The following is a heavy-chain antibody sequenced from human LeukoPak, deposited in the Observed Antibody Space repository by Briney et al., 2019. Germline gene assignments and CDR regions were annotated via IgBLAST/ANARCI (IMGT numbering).Heavy chain of an antibody. CDR2: GYTSGST. J-gene: IGHJ6*02. Sequence: PTDTLSLTCTVSGGSFSSYYWSWIRQPPGKGLEWIGYGYTSGSTNYNPSLESRVTMSVDTSKNQFSLKLSSVTAADTAVYYCARGATVTHYYYYYGMDIWGQGTTVAVCS. CDR1: GGSFSSYY. D-gene: IGHD4-17*01. V-gene: IGHV4-59*07. CDR3: ARGATVTHYYYYYGMDI.